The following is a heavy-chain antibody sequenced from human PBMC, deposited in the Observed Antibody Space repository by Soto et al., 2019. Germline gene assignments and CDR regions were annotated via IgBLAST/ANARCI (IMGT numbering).Heavy chain of an antibody. D-gene: IGHD3-10*01. CDR3: PSGYYYGSGMGPPFDY. V-gene: IGHV1-18*01. J-gene: IGHJ4*02. CDR2: ISVYNGNT. Sequence: QVQLVQSGAEVKKPGASVKVSCKASGYTITSYGITWVRQAPGQGLEWMGWISVYNGNTNYTRKLQGRVTMTTDTSTSTAYMELRSLRSDDTAVYYWPSGYYYGSGMGPPFDYWGQGTLVTVSS. CDR1: GYTITSYG.